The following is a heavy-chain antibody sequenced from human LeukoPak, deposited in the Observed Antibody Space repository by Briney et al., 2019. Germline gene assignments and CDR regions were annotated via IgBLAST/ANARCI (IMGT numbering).Heavy chain of an antibody. CDR2: MNPHSGNK. V-gene: IGHV1-8*01. CDR1: GYTCTSYD. CDR3: ATGYCSSTSCSTDAFDI. D-gene: IGHD2-2*01. Sequence: GASAKVSCKASGYTCTSYDINWVRQATGQGLEWMGWMNPHSGNKGYAQKFQGRVTMTRNTSISTAYMELSSLRSEDTAVYYCATGYCSSTSCSTDAFDIWGQGTMVTVSS. J-gene: IGHJ3*02.